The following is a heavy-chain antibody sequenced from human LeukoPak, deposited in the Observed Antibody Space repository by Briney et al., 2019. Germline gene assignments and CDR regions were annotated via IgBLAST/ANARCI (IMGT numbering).Heavy chain of an antibody. Sequence: GGSLRLSCTVSGFTFSSYSMNWVRQAPGKGLEWISSISGSSTYTLYTDSVKGRFTISRDNAKNSLYLQMNSLRGEDTAVYYCVNFFGCEYPDSCGQGTQFAVSS. CDR2: ISGSSTYT. J-gene: IGHJ4*02. V-gene: IGHV3-21*01. CDR1: GFTFSSYS. D-gene: IGHD3-10*01. CDR3: VNFFGCEYPDS.